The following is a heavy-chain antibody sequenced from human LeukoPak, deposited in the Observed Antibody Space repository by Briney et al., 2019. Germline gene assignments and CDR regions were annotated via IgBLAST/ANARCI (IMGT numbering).Heavy chain of an antibody. D-gene: IGHD5-18*01. CDR2: IYDSGST. CDR1: GGSISIYY. V-gene: IGHV4-59*01. CDR3: ARVASSGYSYGLDYFDY. Sequence: PSETLSLTCTVSGGSISIYYWSWIRQPPGKGLEWIGYIYDSGSTNYNPSLKSRVTTSLDTSKNQVSLELSSVTAADTAVYYCARVASSGYSYGLDYFDYWGQGTLVTVSS. J-gene: IGHJ4*02.